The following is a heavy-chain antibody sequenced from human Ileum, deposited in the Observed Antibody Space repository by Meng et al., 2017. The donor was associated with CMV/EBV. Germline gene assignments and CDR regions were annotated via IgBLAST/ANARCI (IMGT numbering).Heavy chain of an antibody. CDR1: GVPIRTNY. Sequence: QAQLPQSGQGVVKTSETLSCTRRVSGVPIRTNYLSWVRQTPRKGLEWISSIHITGRTDYSPSLKSRLTISVDTSDSQLSLKLSSVTPADTAMYYCAERGGGYWGQGILVTVSS. D-gene: IGHD1-1*01. J-gene: IGHJ4*02. CDR2: IHITGRT. V-gene: IGHV4-59*01. CDR3: AERGGGY.